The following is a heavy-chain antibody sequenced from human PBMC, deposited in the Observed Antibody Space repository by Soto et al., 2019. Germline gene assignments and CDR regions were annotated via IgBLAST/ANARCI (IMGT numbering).Heavy chain of an antibody. Sequence: GGSLRLSCAASGFTFSSYSMNWVRQAPGKGLEWVSSISSSSSYIYYADSVKGRFTISRDNAKNSLYLQMNSLRAEDTAVYYCARADASDAFDIWGQGTMVTVSS. J-gene: IGHJ3*02. CDR1: GFTFSSYS. CDR3: ARADASDAFDI. CDR2: ISSSSSYI. V-gene: IGHV3-21*01.